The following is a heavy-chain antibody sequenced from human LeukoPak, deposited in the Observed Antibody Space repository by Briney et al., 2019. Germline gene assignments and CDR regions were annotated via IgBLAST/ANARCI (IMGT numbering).Heavy chain of an antibody. V-gene: IGHV4-31*03. D-gene: IGHD6-19*01. CDR1: GGSISSSGYY. CDR2: IYYSGST. J-gene: IGHJ4*02. CDR3: ARASMAGTFDY. Sequence: SETLSLTCSVSGGSISSSGYYWGWIRQHPGKGLEWIGYIYYSGSTYYNPSLKSRVMISVDTSKNQFSLNLSSVTAADTAVYYCARASMAGTFDYWGQGTLVTVSS.